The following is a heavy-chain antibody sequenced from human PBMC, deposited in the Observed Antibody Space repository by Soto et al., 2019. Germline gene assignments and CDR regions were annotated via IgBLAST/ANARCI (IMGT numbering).Heavy chain of an antibody. CDR3: ARGPDYSNFAY. CDR2: IYYSGST. V-gene: IGHV4-59*01. J-gene: IGHJ4*02. CDR1: GGSISSYY. D-gene: IGHD6-13*01. Sequence: PSETLSLSCTVSGGSISSYYWSWIRQPPGKGLEWIGYIYYSGSTNYNPSLKSRVTISVDTSKNQFSLKLSSVTAADTAVYYCARGPDYSNFAYWGQGTLVTVSS.